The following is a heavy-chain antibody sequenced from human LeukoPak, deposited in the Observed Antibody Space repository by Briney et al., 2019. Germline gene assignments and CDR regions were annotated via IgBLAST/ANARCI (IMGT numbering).Heavy chain of an antibody. CDR2: MNPNSGNT. J-gene: IGHJ4*02. CDR3: ARGHSYTWNPDY. CDR1: GYTFTSYD. Sequence: ASVNVSCKASGYTFTSYDINWVRQATRQGLEWMGWMNPNSGNTGYAQKFQGRVTMTRNTSISTAYMELSSLRSEDTAVYYCARGHSYTWNPDYWGQGTLVTVSS. D-gene: IGHD1-20*01. V-gene: IGHV1-8*01.